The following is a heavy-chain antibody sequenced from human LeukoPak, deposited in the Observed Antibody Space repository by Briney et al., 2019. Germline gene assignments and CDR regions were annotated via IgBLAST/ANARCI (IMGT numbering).Heavy chain of an antibody. J-gene: IGHJ4*02. V-gene: IGHV3-23*01. CDR3: ARDSSDAYNPEPGY. D-gene: IGHD5-24*01. CDR1: DFTFSSYD. CDR2: ISRNGGST. Sequence: GGSLRLSCTASDFTFSSYDMTWVRQTPGRGLEWVSSISRNGGSTYADSVKGRFTISRDNSKNTLYLQMNSLRAEDAAVYYCARDSSDAYNPEPGYWGQGTLVTVSS.